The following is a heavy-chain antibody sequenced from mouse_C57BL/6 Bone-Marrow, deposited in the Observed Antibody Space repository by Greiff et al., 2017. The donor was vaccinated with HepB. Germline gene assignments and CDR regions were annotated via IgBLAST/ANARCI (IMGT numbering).Heavy chain of an antibody. CDR1: GYTFTSYG. V-gene: IGHV1-81*01. J-gene: IGHJ1*03. CDR3: ARPSLLRYFDV. Sequence: VQLKQSGAELARPGASVKLSCKASGYTFTSYGISWVKQRTGQGLEWIGEIYPRSGNTYYNEKFKGKATLTADKSSSTAYMELRSLTSEDSAVYFCARPSLLRYFDVWGTGTTVTVSS. D-gene: IGHD6-1*01. CDR2: IYPRSGNT.